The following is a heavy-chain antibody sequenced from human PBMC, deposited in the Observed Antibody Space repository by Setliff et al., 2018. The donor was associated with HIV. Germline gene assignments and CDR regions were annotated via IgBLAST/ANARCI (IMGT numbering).Heavy chain of an antibody. Sequence: ASVKVSCKASGYTFTSFGISWVRQAPGQGLEWMGRISAYNGNTDHAQRLQGRVTMTTDTSTRTAYMELRSLRSDDTAVYYCARAAVAGPWRKLDYGGQGTLVTVSS. CDR3: ARAAVAGPWRKLDY. CDR2: ISAYNGNT. D-gene: IGHD6-19*01. J-gene: IGHJ4*02. CDR1: GYTFTSFG. V-gene: IGHV1-18*01.